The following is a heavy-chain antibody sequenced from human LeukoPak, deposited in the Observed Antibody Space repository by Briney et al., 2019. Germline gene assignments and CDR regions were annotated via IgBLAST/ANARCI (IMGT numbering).Heavy chain of an antibody. D-gene: IGHD1-14*01. Sequence: GGSLRLSCAASGFTFSSYWMSWVRQAPGKGLEWVANIKQDGSEKYYVDSVKGRFTISRDNAKTSLYLQMNSLRAEDTAVYCCARDVLAAGATGTFDIWGQGTMVTVSS. CDR3: ARDVLAAGATGTFDI. V-gene: IGHV3-7*03. CDR2: IKQDGSEK. J-gene: IGHJ3*02. CDR1: GFTFSSYW.